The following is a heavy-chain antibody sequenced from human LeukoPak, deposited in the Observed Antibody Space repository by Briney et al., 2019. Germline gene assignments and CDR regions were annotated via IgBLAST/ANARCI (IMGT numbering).Heavy chain of an antibody. CDR3: AKGGWGTGIGY. Sequence: GGSLRLSCAASGFKFRDYYMSWIRQAPGKGLQWVSYISSSGDSIHYADSVEGRFTISRDNAKNSLYLQMSGLRPEDTAVYYCAKGGWGTGIGYLGQGTLVTVSS. D-gene: IGHD3-10*01. CDR1: GFKFRDYY. J-gene: IGHJ4*02. V-gene: IGHV3-11*01. CDR2: ISSSGDSI.